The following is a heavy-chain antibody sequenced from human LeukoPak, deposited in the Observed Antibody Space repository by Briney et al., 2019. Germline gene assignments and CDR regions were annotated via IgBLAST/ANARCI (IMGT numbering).Heavy chain of an antibody. J-gene: IGHJ4*02. D-gene: IGHD6-6*01. V-gene: IGHV4-34*01. CDR1: GGSFSGYY. CDR3: ARGGFIAARPIFGDY. Sequence: SETLSLTCAVYGGSFSGYYWSWIRQPPGKGLEWIGEINHSGSTNYNPSLKSRVTILVDTSKNQFSLKLSSVTAADTAVYYCARGGFIAARPIFGDYWGQGTLVTVSS. CDR2: INHSGST.